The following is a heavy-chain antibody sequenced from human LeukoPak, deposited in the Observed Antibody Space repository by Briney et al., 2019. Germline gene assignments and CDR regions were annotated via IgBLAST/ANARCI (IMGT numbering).Heavy chain of an antibody. D-gene: IGHD1-26*01. CDR2: IYYSGST. CDR1: GGSISSSSYY. CDR3: AKGVRGTYGGGAFDI. Sequence: SETLSLTCTVSGGSISSSSYYWGWIRQPPGKGLEWIGSIYYSGSTCYNPSLKSRVTISVDTSKNQFSLKLSSVTAADTAVYYCAKGVRGTYGGGAFDIWGQGTMVTVSS. V-gene: IGHV4-39*01. J-gene: IGHJ3*02.